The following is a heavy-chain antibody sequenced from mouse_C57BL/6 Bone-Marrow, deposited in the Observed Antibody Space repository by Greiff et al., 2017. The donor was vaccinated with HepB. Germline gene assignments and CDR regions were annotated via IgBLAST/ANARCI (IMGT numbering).Heavy chain of an antibody. Sequence: EVQLVESGGGLVQPKGSLKLSCAASGFSFNTYAMNWVRQAPGKGLEWVARIRSKSNNYATYYADSVKDRFTISRDDSESMLYLQMNNLKTEDTAMYYCVSAYYYGSSWYAMDYWGQGTSVTVSS. CDR1: GFSFNTYA. CDR2: IRSKSNNYAT. CDR3: VSAYYYGSSWYAMDY. J-gene: IGHJ4*01. D-gene: IGHD1-1*01. V-gene: IGHV10-1*01.